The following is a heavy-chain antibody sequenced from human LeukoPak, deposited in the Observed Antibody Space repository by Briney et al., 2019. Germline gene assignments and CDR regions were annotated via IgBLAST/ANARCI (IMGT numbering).Heavy chain of an antibody. CDR3: AREPYSSGWQTRSHYYFDY. J-gene: IGHJ4*02. V-gene: IGHV4-34*01. Sequence: SETLSLTCAVYGGSFSDYYWSWLRQPPGRGLEWIGEINHSGSTYFNPSLESRVTISVDTSKNQFSLKLRSLTAADTAVYYCAREPYSSGWQTRSHYYFDYWGQGTLVTVSS. CDR2: INHSGST. CDR1: GGSFSDYY. D-gene: IGHD6-19*01.